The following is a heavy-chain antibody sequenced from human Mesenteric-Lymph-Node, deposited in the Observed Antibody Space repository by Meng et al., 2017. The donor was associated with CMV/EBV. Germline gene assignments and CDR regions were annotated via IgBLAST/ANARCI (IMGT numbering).Heavy chain of an antibody. CDR2: VYFSGSP. J-gene: IGHJ6*02. D-gene: IGHD4-11*01. CDR3: AQHEYSNYELRYYYGMDV. Sequence: SETLSLTCTVSGGSISTSPYYWGWIRQPPGKGLEWIGSVYFSGSPYYNPSLKSRVTMSVDTSKNQFSLKLSSVTAADTAVYYCAQHEYSNYELRYYYGMDVWGQGTTVTVSS. CDR1: GGSISTSPYY. V-gene: IGHV4-39*01.